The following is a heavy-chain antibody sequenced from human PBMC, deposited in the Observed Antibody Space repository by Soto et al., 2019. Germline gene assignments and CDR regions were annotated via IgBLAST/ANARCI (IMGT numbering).Heavy chain of an antibody. CDR2: IYYSGST. V-gene: IGHV4-61*01. J-gene: IGHJ5*02. D-gene: IGHD3-3*01. CDR1: GGSVSSGSYY. Sequence: SETLSLTCTVSGGSVSSGSYYWSWIRQPPGKGLEWIGYIYYSGSTNYNPSLKSRVTISVDTSKNQFSLKLSSVTAADTAVYYCARVNKIFGVVINNWFDTWGPGTLLTVSS. CDR3: ARVNKIFGVVINNWFDT.